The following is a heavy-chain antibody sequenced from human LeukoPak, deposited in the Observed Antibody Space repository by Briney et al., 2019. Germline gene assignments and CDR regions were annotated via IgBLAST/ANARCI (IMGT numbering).Heavy chain of an antibody. CDR2: ISGSGGST. V-gene: IGHV3-23*01. CDR1: GFTFSSYA. CDR3: AKLIRSGSSWYLGYFDL. D-gene: IGHD6-13*01. J-gene: IGHJ2*01. Sequence: PGGSLRLSCAASGFTFSSYAMSWVRQAPGKGLEWVSAISGSGGSTYYADSVKGRFTISRDNSKNTLYLQMNSLRAEDTAVYYCAKLIRSGSSWYLGYFDLWGRGTLVTVSS.